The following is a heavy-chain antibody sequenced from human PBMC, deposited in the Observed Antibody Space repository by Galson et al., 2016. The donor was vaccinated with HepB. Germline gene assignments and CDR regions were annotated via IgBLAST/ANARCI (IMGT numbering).Heavy chain of an antibody. CDR2: IIPIFGTA. Sequence: SVKVSCKASRNTFNNYAISWVRQAPGQGLEWMGGIIPIFGTANYAQKFQGRVTITADESTNTAYMELSSLRSEDTAVYYCARAHYGSGSHNPDYWGQGTLVTVSS. D-gene: IGHD3-10*01. J-gene: IGHJ4*02. CDR1: RNTFNNYA. CDR3: ARAHYGSGSHNPDY. V-gene: IGHV1-69*13.